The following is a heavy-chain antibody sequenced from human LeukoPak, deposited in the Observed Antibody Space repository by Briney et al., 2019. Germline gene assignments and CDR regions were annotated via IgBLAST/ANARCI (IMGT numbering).Heavy chain of an antibody. CDR3: ARGRDYYGSESYYGMDV. V-gene: IGHV1-2*04. J-gene: IGHJ6*02. CDR1: GYTFTGYY. D-gene: IGHD3-10*01. Sequence: ASVKVSCKASGYTFTGYYMHWVRQAPGQGLEWMGWINPNSGGTNYAQKFQGWVTMTRDTSISTAYMELSRLRSDDTAVYYCARGRDYYGSESYYGMDVWGQGTTVTVSS. CDR2: INPNSGGT.